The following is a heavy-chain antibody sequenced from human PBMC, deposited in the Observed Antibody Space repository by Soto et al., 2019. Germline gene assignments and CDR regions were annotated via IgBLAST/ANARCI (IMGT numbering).Heavy chain of an antibody. CDR2: INSDGSST. V-gene: IGHV3-74*01. CDR3: ARGPTFGELFP. Sequence: PGGSLRLSCAASGFTFSSYWMHWVRQAPGKGLVWVSRINSDGSSTSYADSVKGRFTISRDNAKNTLYLQMNSLRAEDTAVYYCARGPTFGELFPWGQGTLVTVSS. D-gene: IGHD3-10*01. CDR1: GFTFSSYW. J-gene: IGHJ5*02.